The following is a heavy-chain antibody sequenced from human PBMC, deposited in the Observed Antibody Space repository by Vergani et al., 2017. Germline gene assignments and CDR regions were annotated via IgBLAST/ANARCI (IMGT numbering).Heavy chain of an antibody. CDR3: ATFPKNYQLLSSLFDY. J-gene: IGHJ4*02. V-gene: IGHV1-24*01. D-gene: IGHD2-2*01. CDR2: FDPEDGET. Sequence: QVQLVQSGAEVKKPGASVKVSCKVSGYTLTELSMHWVRQAPGKGLEWMGGFDPEDGETIYAQKFQGRVTMTEDTSTDTAYMVLSSLRSEDTAVYYCATFPKNYQLLSSLFDYWGQGTLVTVSS. CDR1: GYTLTELS.